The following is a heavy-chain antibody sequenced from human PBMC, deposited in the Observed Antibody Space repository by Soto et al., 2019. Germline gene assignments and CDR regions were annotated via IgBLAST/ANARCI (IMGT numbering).Heavy chain of an antibody. Sequence: GASVKVSCKASGVTFSSYAISWVRQAPGQGLEWMGGIIPIFGTANYAQKFQGRVTITADKSTSTAYMELSSLRSEDTAVYYCARDLSRARSYDSSGSTLGSTYWFDPWGQGTLVTVSS. V-gene: IGHV1-69*06. CDR2: IIPIFGTA. CDR3: ARDLSRARSYDSSGSTLGSTYWFDP. J-gene: IGHJ5*02. D-gene: IGHD3-22*01. CDR1: GVTFSSYA.